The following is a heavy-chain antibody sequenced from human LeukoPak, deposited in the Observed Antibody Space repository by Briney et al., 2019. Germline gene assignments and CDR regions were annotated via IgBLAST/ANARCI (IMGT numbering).Heavy chain of an antibody. D-gene: IGHD3-3*01. V-gene: IGHV3-15*01. CDR2: IKSKVDGGTT. Sequence: GGSLRLSCAASGFTFRNAWMSWVRQAPGKGLEWVGRIKSKVDGGTTDYAAPVKGRFTISRDDSKNTLYLQMNSLKAEDTAVYYCARDSKSYDFWSGYDPSDYWGQGTLVTVSS. CDR1: GFTFRNAW. J-gene: IGHJ4*02. CDR3: ARDSKSYDFWSGYDPSDY.